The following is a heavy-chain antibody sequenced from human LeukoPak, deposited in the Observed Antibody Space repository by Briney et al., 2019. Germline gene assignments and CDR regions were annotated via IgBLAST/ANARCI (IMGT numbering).Heavy chain of an antibody. Sequence: PSETLSLTCAVSGYSISSGYYWAWIRQPPGKGLEWIGRIYHSGNTYHNASLKSRVTISVDTSKNQFSLKLTSVTAADTAVFYCARQGSLGDYVGYWGQGTLVTVSS. CDR3: ARQGSLGDYVGY. CDR2: IYHSGNT. V-gene: IGHV4-38-2*01. D-gene: IGHD3-16*01. CDR1: GYSISSGYY. J-gene: IGHJ4*02.